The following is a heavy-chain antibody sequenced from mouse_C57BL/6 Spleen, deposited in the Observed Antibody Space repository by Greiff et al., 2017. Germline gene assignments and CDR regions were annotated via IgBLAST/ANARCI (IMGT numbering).Heavy chain of an antibody. CDR2: LSSGGSYT. CDR3: ARPNYYGSSYGYFDY. J-gene: IGHJ2*01. D-gene: IGHD1-1*01. CDR1: GFTFSSYG. Sequence: EVKVVESGGDLVKPGGSLTLSCAASGFTFSSYGMSWVRQTPDKRLEWVATLSSGGSYTYYPDSVKGRFTISRDNATNTLYLQMSSLKSEDTAMYYCARPNYYGSSYGYFDYWGQGTTLTVSS. V-gene: IGHV5-6*01.